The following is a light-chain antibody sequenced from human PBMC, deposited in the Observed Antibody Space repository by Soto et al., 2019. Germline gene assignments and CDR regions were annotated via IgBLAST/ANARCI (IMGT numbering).Light chain of an antibody. J-gene: IGKJ4*01. CDR1: QNIGSY. V-gene: IGKV3-11*01. CDR2: DAS. Sequence: IVLTQSPATLSLSPGERATLSCRASQNIGSYLAWYQQRPGQAPRLLIYDASQRDAGIPTRFSGSGSGTDFTLTISSLEPEDFAVYYCQQRSNWPLTFGGGSKVEIK. CDR3: QQRSNWPLT.